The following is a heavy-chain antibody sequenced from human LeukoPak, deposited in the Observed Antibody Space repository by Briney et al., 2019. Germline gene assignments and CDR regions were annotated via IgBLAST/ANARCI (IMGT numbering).Heavy chain of an antibody. CDR2: VGGGSGTNT. V-gene: IGHV3-23*01. J-gene: IGHJ6*03. CDR3: ARGELVWYYYMDV. Sequence: GGSLTLSCAASGFTFSSYAMSWVGQAPGRGREGISLVGGGSGTNTFFADSVEGPFTISRDNSKNTLYLQMSSLRAEDTAVYYCARGELVWYYYMDVWGKGTTVTISS. CDR1: GFTFSSYA. D-gene: IGHD1-1*01.